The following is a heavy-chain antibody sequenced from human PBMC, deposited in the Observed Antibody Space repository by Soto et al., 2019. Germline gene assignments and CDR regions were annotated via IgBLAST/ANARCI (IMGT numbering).Heavy chain of an antibody. CDR2: MQPRDGRT. V-gene: IGHV1-8*01. Sequence: QVQLVQSGAEVREPGASVKVSCKASGYSFSSLAINWVRQTTGQGLEWMGWMQPRDGRTGYAQKFQGRVTMTRDTSINTAYMELSSLTSDDTAFYYCARGVTAGVDYWGQGTLVTVSS. CDR1: GYSFSSLA. J-gene: IGHJ4*02. CDR3: ARGVTAGVDY. D-gene: IGHD1-26*01.